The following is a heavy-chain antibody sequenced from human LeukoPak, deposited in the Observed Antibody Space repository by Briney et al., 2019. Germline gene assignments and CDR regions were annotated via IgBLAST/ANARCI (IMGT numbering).Heavy chain of an antibody. J-gene: IGHJ6*03. CDR2: INHSGST. Sequence: PSETLSLTCAVYGGSFSGYYWSWIRQPPGKGLEWIGEINHSGSTNYNPSLKSRVTISVDTSKNQFSLKLSSVTAADTAVYYCARGLTVGYDSSCYYPIYYYYMDVWGKGTTVTVSS. V-gene: IGHV4-34*01. D-gene: IGHD3-22*01. CDR1: GGSFSGYY. CDR3: ARGLTVGYDSSCYYPIYYYYMDV.